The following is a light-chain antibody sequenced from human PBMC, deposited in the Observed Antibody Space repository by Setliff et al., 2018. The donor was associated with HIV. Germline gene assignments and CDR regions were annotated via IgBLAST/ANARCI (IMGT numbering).Light chain of an antibody. Sequence: QSALTQPPSVSGSPGQSVTISCTGTSSDVGSYNRVSWYQQPPGTAPKLMIYEVSNRPSGISDRFSGSKSADAASLTISGLQTEDEADYYCTSYTVNNTPVFGTGTKVTVL. CDR3: TSYTVNNTPV. CDR2: EVS. CDR1: SSDVGSYNR. J-gene: IGLJ1*01. V-gene: IGLV2-18*02.